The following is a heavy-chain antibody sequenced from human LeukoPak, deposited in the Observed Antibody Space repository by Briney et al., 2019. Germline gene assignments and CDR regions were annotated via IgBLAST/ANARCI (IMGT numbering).Heavy chain of an antibody. J-gene: IGHJ3*02. CDR1: GGSFSGYY. D-gene: IGHD2-2*01. CDR3: ARVAPYCSSTSCTDAFDI. V-gene: IGHV4-34*01. CDR2: INHSGST. Sequence: SETLSLTCAVYGGSFSGYYWSWIRQPPGKGLEWIGEINHSGSTNYNPSLKSRVTISVDTSKNQFSLKLSSVTAADTAVYYCARVAPYCSSTSCTDAFDIWGQGTMVTVSS.